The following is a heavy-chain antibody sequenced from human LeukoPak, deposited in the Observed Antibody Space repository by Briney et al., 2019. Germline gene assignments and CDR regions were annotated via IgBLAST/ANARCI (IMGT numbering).Heavy chain of an antibody. CDR3: AKELRAFRGSGGPYVDN. J-gene: IGHJ4*02. V-gene: IGHV3-30*18. Sequence: PGGSLRLSCAASGFTFSNYGMHWVRQAPGKGLEWVALISYDGSHKSYADSVQGRSTISRDTSRNTLFLQMSSLRTEDTAVYYCAKELRAFRGSGGPYVDNWGQGTLVTVSS. D-gene: IGHD3-10*01. CDR1: GFTFSNYG. CDR2: ISYDGSHK.